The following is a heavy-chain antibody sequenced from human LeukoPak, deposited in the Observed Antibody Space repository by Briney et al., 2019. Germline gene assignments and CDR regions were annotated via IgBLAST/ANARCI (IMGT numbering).Heavy chain of an antibody. V-gene: IGHV4-4*07. J-gene: IGHJ3*02. CDR2: IYPSGST. CDR1: GGSTSSHY. CDR3: VRGLFDSSSYRAFDI. Sequence: SETLSLTCTVSGGSTSSHYWSWIRQPAGKGLEWIGRIYPSGSTNSNPSLKSRVTMPIDTSKNQFSLMLSSVTAADTAVYYCVRGLFDSSSYRAFDIWGQGTMVTVSS. D-gene: IGHD3-22*01.